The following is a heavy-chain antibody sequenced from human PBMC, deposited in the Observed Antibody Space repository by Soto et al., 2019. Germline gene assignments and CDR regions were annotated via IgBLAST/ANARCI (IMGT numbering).Heavy chain of an antibody. Sequence: EVQLVESGGGLVKPGGSLRLSCAASGFTFSSYSMNWVRQAPGKGLEWVSSISSSSSYIYYADSVKGRFTISRDNSKNSLYLQMNSLRAEDTAVYYCARDAYGVPGSMDVWGQGTTVTVSS. CDR2: ISSSSSYI. V-gene: IGHV3-21*01. CDR1: GFTFSSYS. CDR3: ARDAYGVPGSMDV. D-gene: IGHD4-17*01. J-gene: IGHJ6*02.